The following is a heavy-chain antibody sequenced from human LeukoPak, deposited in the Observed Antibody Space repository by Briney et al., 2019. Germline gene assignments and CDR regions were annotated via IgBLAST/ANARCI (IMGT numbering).Heavy chain of an antibody. CDR3: AKASELADHPNYYYYGMDV. J-gene: IGHJ6*02. Sequence: PGGSLRLSCAASGFTFSSYAMSWVRQAPGKGLEWVSAISGSGGSTYYADSVKGRFTISRDNSKNTVFLQMNGLRGDDTAVYFCAKASELADHPNYYYYGMDVWGQGTTVTVYS. CDR2: ISGSGGST. CDR1: GFTFSSYA. V-gene: IGHV3-23*01. D-gene: IGHD1-7*01.